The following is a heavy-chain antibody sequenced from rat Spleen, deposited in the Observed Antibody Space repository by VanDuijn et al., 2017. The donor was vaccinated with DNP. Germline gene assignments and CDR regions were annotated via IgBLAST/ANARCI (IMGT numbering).Heavy chain of an antibody. CDR2: INSAGST. V-gene: IGHV3-3*01. CDR3: ASHDYSY. CDR1: GYSITSCCR. Sequence: EVQLQESGPGLVKTSQSLSLTCSVTGYSITSCCRWTWIRKFPGHKLEWMGYINSAGSTNYNPSLKGRISITSDTSKNQFFLQMDSLRSEDTATYYCASHDYSYWGQGVMVTVSS. D-gene: IGHD1-7*01. J-gene: IGHJ2*01.